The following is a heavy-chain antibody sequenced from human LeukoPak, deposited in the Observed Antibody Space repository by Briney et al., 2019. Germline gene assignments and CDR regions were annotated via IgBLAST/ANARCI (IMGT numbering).Heavy chain of an antibody. D-gene: IGHD6-19*01. CDR3: ARGYSSGWYWGPRGMDV. J-gene: IGHJ6*02. CDR2: IYYSGST. CDR1: GGSISIYY. V-gene: IGHV4-59*08. Sequence: SETLSLTCTVSGGSISIYYWNWIRQPAGKGLEWIGYIYYSGSTNYNPSLKSRVTISVDTSKNQFSLKLSSVTAADTAVYYCARGYSSGWYWGPRGMDVWGQGTTVTVSS.